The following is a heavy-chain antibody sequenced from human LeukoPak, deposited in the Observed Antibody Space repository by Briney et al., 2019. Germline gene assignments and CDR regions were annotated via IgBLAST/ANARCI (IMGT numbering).Heavy chain of an antibody. D-gene: IGHD6-6*01. CDR3: AKDGAARQLSYFDY. CDR1: GFTFNNYG. Sequence: GGSLRLSCGASGFTFNNYGMNWVRQAPGKGLEWVSAISGSGGSTYYADSVKGRFTISRDNSKNTLYLQMNSLRAEDTAVYYCAKDGAARQLSYFDYWGQGTLVTVSS. V-gene: IGHV3-23*01. CDR2: ISGSGGST. J-gene: IGHJ4*02.